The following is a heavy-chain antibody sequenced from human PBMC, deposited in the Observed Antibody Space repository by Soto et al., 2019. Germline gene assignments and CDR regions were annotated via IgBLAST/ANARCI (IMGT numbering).Heavy chain of an antibody. CDR1: GGSISSGGYY. CDR2: IYYSGST. CDR3: ARAASTMSLEWLLFDY. J-gene: IGHJ4*02. Sequence: QVQLQESGPGLVKPSQTLSLTCTVSGGSISSGGYYWSWIRQHPGKGLEWIGYIYYSGSTYYNPSLKSRVTISVDTSKNQFSLKLSSVTAADTAVYYCARAASTMSLEWLLFDYWGQGTLVTVSS. D-gene: IGHD3-3*01. V-gene: IGHV4-31*03.